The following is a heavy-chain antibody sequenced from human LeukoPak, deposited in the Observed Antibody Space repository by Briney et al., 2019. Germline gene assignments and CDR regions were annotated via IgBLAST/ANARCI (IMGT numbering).Heavy chain of an antibody. CDR2: IYTTGST. Sequence: TSQTLSLTCTVSGGSISSGSYYWSWIRQPAGKGLEWIGRIYTTGSTNHNPSLRSRITISIDTSKNQFSLKLSSVTAADTALYYCARDSLLPSAMGYYYMDVWGKGTTVTVS. D-gene: IGHD2-2*01. V-gene: IGHV4-61*02. J-gene: IGHJ6*03. CDR1: GGSISSGSYY. CDR3: ARDSLLPSAMGYYYMDV.